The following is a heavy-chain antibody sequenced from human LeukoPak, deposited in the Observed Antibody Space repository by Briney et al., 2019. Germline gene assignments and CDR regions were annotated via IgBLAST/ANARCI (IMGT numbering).Heavy chain of an antibody. CDR2: IYHSGST. D-gene: IGHD1-1*01. V-gene: IGHV4-38-2*01. Sequence: PSETLSLTCAVSGYSLSSNYCYGCIRQPPGKSLEWIGSIYHSGSTYYTPSLKSRATISVDTSKNHFSLKLSSVTAADTAVYYRARGISTSGIVFWSLGTLVTVST. CDR1: GYSLSSNYC. CDR3: ARGISTSGIVF. J-gene: IGHJ4*02.